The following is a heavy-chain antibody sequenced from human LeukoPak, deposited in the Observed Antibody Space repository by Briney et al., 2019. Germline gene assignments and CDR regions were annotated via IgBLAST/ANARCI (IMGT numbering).Heavy chain of an antibody. CDR1: GFTFSSYG. D-gene: IGHD3-10*01. Sequence: GGSLRLSCAASGFTFSSYGMHWVRQAPGKVLGWVAFIRYDGSNKYYADSVKGRFTISRDNSKNTLYLQMNSLRAEDTALYYCARLAVRGVIRRSYYYNMDVWGKGTTVTVSS. V-gene: IGHV3-30*02. CDR3: ARLAVRGVIRRSYYYNMDV. CDR2: IRYDGSNK. J-gene: IGHJ6*03.